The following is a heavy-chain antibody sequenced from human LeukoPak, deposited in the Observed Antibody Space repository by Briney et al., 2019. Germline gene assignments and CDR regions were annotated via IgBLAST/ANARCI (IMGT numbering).Heavy chain of an antibody. CDR3: KGSSSRGYNWFDP. CDR1: GSMYNYY. CDR2: IYYSGST. D-gene: IGHD6-6*01. J-gene: IGHJ5*02. Sequence: SETLSLTCTVSGSMYNYYWGWIRQPPGKGLEWIGSIYYSGSTYYNPSLKSRVTISVDTSKNQFSLKLSSVTAADTAVYYCKGSSSRGYNWFDPWGQGTLVTVSS. V-gene: IGHV4-39*07.